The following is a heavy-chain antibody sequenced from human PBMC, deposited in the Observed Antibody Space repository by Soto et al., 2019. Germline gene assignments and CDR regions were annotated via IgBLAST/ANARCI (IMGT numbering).Heavy chain of an antibody. CDR1: GYTFTGYY. V-gene: IGHV1-2*02. CDR2: INPNSGGT. Sequence: ASVKVSCKASGYTFTGYYMHWVRQAPGQGLEWMGWINPNSGGTNYAQKFQGRVTMTRDTSISTAYMELSRLRSDDTAVYYCARGPVVATTPFDYWGQGTLVTVS. CDR3: ARGPVVATTPFDY. D-gene: IGHD5-12*01. J-gene: IGHJ4*02.